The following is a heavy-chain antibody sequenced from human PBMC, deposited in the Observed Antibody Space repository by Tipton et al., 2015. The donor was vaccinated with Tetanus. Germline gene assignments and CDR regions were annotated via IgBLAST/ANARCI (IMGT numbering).Heavy chain of an antibody. V-gene: IGHV4-34*01. CDR2: INEGGST. J-gene: IGHJ3*01. Sequence: TLSLTCAVYGGSLSRYYWTWIRQSPGKGLEWIGEINEGGSTNYNPSLESRVSISVDTSKHRFSLKVNSVIAADTATYYCARWIGVIPATGNDAFDVWGPGAMVTVSS. CDR1: GGSLSRYY. CDR3: ARWIGVIPATGNDAFDV. D-gene: IGHD2-15*01.